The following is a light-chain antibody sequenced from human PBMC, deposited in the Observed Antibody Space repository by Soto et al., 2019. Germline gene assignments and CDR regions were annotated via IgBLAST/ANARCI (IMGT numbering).Light chain of an antibody. CDR3: QQANSLPLT. CDR1: QGISSW. V-gene: IGKV1-12*01. J-gene: IGKJ4*01. Sequence: DIQMTQSPSSVSASVGDRVTITCRASQGISSWLAWYQQKPGKAPKLLIYNVSSLQRGVPSRFIGSGSRTDFTHTISSLQPKDFGYYYCQQANSLPLTFGVGTKLEIK. CDR2: NVS.